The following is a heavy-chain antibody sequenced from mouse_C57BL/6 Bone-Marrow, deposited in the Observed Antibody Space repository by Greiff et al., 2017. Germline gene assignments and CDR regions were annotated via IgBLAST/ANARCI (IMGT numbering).Heavy chain of an antibody. V-gene: IGHV1-50*01. J-gene: IGHJ4*01. CDR3: ARYYYGSRYYYAMDY. Sequence: QVQLQQPGAELVKPGASVKLSCKASGYTFTSYWMQWVKQRPGQGLEWIGEIDPSDSYTNYNQKFKGKAPLTVDTSSSTAYMQLSSLTSEDSAVYYCARYYYGSRYYYAMDYWGQGTSVTVSS. CDR1: GYTFTSYW. CDR2: IDPSDSYT. D-gene: IGHD1-1*01.